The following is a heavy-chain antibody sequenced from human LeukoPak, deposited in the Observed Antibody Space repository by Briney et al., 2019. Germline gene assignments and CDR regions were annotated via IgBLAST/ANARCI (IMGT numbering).Heavy chain of an antibody. D-gene: IGHD4-17*01. CDR3: AVNYGDDAFDI. CDR2: TYTSGST. V-gene: IGHV4-4*07. J-gene: IGHJ3*02. CDR1: GGSISSYY. Sequence: SETLSLTCTVSGGSISSYYWSWIRQPAGKGLEWIGRTYTSGSTNYNPSLKSRVTMSVDTSKNHFSLKLCSVTAADTAVYYCAVNYGDDAFDIWGQGTMVTVSS.